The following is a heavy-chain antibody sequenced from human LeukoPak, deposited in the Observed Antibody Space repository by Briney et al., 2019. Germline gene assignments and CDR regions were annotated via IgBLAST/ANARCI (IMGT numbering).Heavy chain of an antibody. D-gene: IGHD3-10*01. Sequence: GASVKVSCKASGYTFTSYDINWVRQAPGQGLEWMGWMNPNSGNTGYAQKFQGRVTMTRNTSISTAYMELSSLRSEDTAVYYCARGDRFRGVIDYYYYYGMDVWGQGTTVTVSS. V-gene: IGHV1-8*01. J-gene: IGHJ6*02. CDR1: GYTFTSYD. CDR2: MNPNSGNT. CDR3: ARGDRFRGVIDYYYYYGMDV.